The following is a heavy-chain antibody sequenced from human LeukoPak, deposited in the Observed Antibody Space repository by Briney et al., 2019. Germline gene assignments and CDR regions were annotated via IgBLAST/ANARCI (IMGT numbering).Heavy chain of an antibody. CDR1: GYTFTSFW. V-gene: IGHV5-51*01. CDR3: ARPDTAMAVDY. J-gene: IGHJ4*02. Sequence: GESLKISCKGSGYTFTSFWIGWVRQLPGKGLEWMGIIYPGDSDTRYSPSFQGQVTISADKSISTAYLQWSSLKASDTAMYYCARPDTAMAVDYWGQGTLVTVSS. CDR2: IYPGDSDT. D-gene: IGHD5-18*01.